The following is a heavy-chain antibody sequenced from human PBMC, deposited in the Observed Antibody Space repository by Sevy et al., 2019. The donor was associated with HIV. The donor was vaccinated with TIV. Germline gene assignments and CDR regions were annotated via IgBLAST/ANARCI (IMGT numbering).Heavy chain of an antibody. D-gene: IGHD6-25*01. Sequence: SETLSLTCTVSGGSITSLYWNWIRQPPGKGLEWIANIYYNGHINYNPSLKSRFTLSLDTSKNQLYLRLSSVTAADTAMYYCAGENAWGSGYSWGQGTLVTVSS. CDR3: AGENAWGSGYS. V-gene: IGHV4-59*08. CDR1: GGSITSLY. CDR2: IYYNGHI. J-gene: IGHJ4*02.